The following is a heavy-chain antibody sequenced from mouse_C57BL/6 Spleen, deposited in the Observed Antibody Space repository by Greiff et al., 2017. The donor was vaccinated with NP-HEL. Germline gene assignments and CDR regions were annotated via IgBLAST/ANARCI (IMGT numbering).Heavy chain of an antibody. V-gene: IGHV5-9*01. D-gene: IGHD3-3*01. CDR1: GFTFSSYT. J-gene: IGHJ2*01. Sequence: EVQVVESGGGLVKPGGSLKLSCAASGFTFSSYTMSWVRQTPEKRLEWVATISGGGGNTYYPDNAKNTLYLQMSSLRSEDTALYYCARHGAGYFDYWGQGTTLTVSS. CDR2: ISGGGGNT. CDR3: ARHGAGYFDY.